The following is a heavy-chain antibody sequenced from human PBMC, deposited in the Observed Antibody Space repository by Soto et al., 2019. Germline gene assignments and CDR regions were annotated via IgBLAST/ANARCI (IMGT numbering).Heavy chain of an antibody. J-gene: IGHJ6*02. D-gene: IGHD3-9*01. CDR3: ASDRSSYAILPGEYYYYCGMAV. CDR1: GFTFSSYS. Sequence: EVQLVESGGGLVQPGGSLRLSCAASGFTFSSYSMNWVRQAPGKGLEWVSYISSSSSTIYYADSVKGRFTISRDNAKNSLYLQMDSLRAEATAVYYCASDRSSYAILPGEYYYYCGMAVWGQGTTVTVSS. V-gene: IGHV3-48*01. CDR2: ISSSSSTI.